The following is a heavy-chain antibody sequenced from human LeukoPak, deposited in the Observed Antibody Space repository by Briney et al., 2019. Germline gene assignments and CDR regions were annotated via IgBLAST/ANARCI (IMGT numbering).Heavy chain of an antibody. Sequence: GGCLSLSCAASGFTFSAYGMHWVRQAPGKGLEWVAVISYDESKKRYVDSVKGRFTISRDNSKNTMYPQMNSLRAEDTAVDYCARDEAYPGGFLDLWGRGTLVTVSS. CDR1: GFTFSAYG. D-gene: IGHD2-8*02. CDR2: ISYDESKK. J-gene: IGHJ2*01. CDR3: ARDEAYPGGFLDL. V-gene: IGHV3-30*03.